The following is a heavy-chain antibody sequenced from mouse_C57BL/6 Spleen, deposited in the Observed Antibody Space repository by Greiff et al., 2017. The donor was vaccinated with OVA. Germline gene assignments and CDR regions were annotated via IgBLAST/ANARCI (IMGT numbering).Heavy chain of an antibody. CDR3: ARELTGLAWFAY. CDR1: GYTFTNYW. CDR2: IYPGGGYT. D-gene: IGHD1-1*01. V-gene: IGHV1-63*01. J-gene: IGHJ3*01. Sequence: QVQLQQSGAELVRPGTSVKMSCKASGYTFTNYWIGWAKQRPGHGLEWIGDIYPGGGYTNYNEKFKSKATLTVDTSSSTAYMQLSSLTSEDSAVYYCARELTGLAWFAYWGQGTLVTVSA.